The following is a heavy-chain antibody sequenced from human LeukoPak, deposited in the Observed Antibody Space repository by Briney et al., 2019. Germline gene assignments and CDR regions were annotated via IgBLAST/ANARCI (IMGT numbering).Heavy chain of an antibody. CDR3: AKGTYYYDSSGYNGVFDY. CDR1: GFTITSYA. CDR2: ISGSADST. V-gene: IGHV3-23*01. Sequence: GGSLRLSCAASGFTITSYAMSWIRQAPGKGLEWVSAISGSADSTYYAESVKGRFTISRDNSENTLYLQMNSLRAEDAAVYYCAKGTYYYDSSGYNGVFDYWGQGTLDTLSS. J-gene: IGHJ4*02. D-gene: IGHD3-22*01.